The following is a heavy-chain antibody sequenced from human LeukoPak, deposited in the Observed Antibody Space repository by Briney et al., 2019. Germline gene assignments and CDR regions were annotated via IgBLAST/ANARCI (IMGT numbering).Heavy chain of an antibody. CDR2: IYYSGGT. Sequence: SETLSLTCTVSGGSISSGGYYWSWIRQHPGKGLEWIGYIYYSGGTYYNPSLKSRVTISVDTSKNQFSLKLRSVTAADAAVYYCARISPPSFIWFGGHFDYWGQGTLVTVSS. CDR3: ARISPPSFIWFGGHFDY. D-gene: IGHD3-10*01. CDR1: GGSISSGGYY. J-gene: IGHJ4*02. V-gene: IGHV4-31*03.